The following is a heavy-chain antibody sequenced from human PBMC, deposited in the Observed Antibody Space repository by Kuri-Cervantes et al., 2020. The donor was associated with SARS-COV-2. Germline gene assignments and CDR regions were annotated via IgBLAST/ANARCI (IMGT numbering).Heavy chain of an antibody. J-gene: IGHJ5*02. CDR2: IYYRGST. D-gene: IGHD4-17*01. CDR1: GGSISSYY. CDR3: ARELGLTTVNWFDP. Sequence: SETLSLTGTASGGSISSYYWSWIRQPPGKGLEWIGYIYYRGSTNDNPSLKSRVTISVDTSKNQFSLKLSSLTAADTAVYYCARELGLTTVNWFDPWGQGTLVTVSS. V-gene: IGHV4-59*01.